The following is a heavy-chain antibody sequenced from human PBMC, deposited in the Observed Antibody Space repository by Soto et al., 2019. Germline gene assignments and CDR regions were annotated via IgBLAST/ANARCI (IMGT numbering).Heavy chain of an antibody. V-gene: IGHV3-30-3*01. CDR1: GYTFNAYS. Sequence: PGGSLRLSCAASGYTFNAYSIHWVRQALGKGLEWVSFISSDGNNKYYANSVKGRFSISRDNSKNTLYLQVNSLRDEDSAVYYCARGFYDMDVWGQGTTVTVSS. J-gene: IGHJ6*02. CDR2: ISSDGNNK. CDR3: ARGFYDMDV.